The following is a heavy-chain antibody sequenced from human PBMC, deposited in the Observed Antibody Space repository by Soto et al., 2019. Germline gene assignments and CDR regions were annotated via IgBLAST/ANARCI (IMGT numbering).Heavy chain of an antibody. Sequence: PGGSLRLSCAASGFTFSSYGMHWVRQAPGKGLEWVAVISYDGSNKYYADSVKGRFTISRDNSKNTLYLQMNSLRAEDTAVYYCAKDQTRYSYGSGPMDVWGQGTTVTVSS. J-gene: IGHJ6*02. CDR1: GFTFSSYG. CDR3: AKDQTRYSYGSGPMDV. V-gene: IGHV3-30*18. CDR2: ISYDGSNK. D-gene: IGHD5-18*01.